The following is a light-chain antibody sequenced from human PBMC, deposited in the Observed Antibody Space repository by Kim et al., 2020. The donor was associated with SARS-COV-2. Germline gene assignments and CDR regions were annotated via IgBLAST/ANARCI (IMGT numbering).Light chain of an antibody. CDR2: ETS. Sequence: EVVLTQSPGTLSLSPGERATLSCRASQSVGSRFLAWYQQKPGRAPNLLIQETSKRATGTPDRFSGSGSGTDFTLTISSLEPEDFVVYYCQQYDKSPLTFGGGTKVDIK. CDR3: QQYDKSPLT. J-gene: IGKJ4*01. V-gene: IGKV3-20*01. CDR1: QSVGSRF.